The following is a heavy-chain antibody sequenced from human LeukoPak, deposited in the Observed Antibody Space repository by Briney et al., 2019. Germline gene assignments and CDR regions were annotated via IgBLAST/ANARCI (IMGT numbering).Heavy chain of an antibody. CDR1: GGSISSYY. CDR3: ARESRSNRAWSYFDY. V-gene: IGHV4-4*07. Sequence: SETLSLTCTVSGGSISSYYWSWVRQPAGKGLEWIGRIYYSGSTNYNPSLKSRVTISEDTSKNQFSLKLSSVTAADTAVYFCARESRSNRAWSYFDYWGQGTLVTVSS. CDR2: IYYSGST. J-gene: IGHJ4*02. D-gene: IGHD2/OR15-2a*01.